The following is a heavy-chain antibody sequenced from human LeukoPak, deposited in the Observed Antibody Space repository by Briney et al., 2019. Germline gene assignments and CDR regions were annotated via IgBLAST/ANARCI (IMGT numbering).Heavy chain of an antibody. CDR3: ASLYFYDNGGYSYYFDY. J-gene: IGHJ4*02. D-gene: IGHD3-22*01. CDR1: GDSFSSYY. V-gene: IGHV4-59*08. Sequence: SETLSLTCTVSGDSFSSYYWSWIRQPPGKGLEWIGYIYYSGSTNYNPSLKSRVTISVDTSKNHFSLNLSSVTAADTAVYYCASLYFYDNGGYSYYFDYWGQGILVTVSS. CDR2: IYYSGST.